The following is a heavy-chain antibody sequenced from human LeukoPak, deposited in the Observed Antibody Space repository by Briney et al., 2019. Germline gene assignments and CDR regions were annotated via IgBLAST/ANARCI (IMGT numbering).Heavy chain of an antibody. J-gene: IGHJ3*01. CDR2: IKSKKDGETT. V-gene: IGHV3-15*05. D-gene: IGHD2-8*01. CDR1: GFIFNNAW. Sequence: PGGSLRLSCAGSGFIFNNAWMSWVRQAPGKGLEWVGRIKSKKDGETTDYAAPVKGRFIVSRDDSKDTLYLQMNSLRVEDTGMYYCATLGYCTSIGRYATDGGALDVWGQGTVVTVSS. CDR3: ATLGYCTSIGRYATDGGALDV.